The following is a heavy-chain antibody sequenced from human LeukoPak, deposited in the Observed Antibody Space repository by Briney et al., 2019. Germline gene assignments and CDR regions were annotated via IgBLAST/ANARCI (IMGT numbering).Heavy chain of an antibody. J-gene: IGHJ6*03. D-gene: IGHD2-2*01. CDR3: ARAPGYCSTTSCEYYYYMDV. Sequence: PSETLSLTCTVSGCSISSYYWSWIRQPPGKGLEWIGYIYYSGSTNYNPSLKSRVTMSIGTSKNQFSLEVSSVTAADTAVYYCARAPGYCSTTSCEYYYYMDVWGKGTTVTVSS. V-gene: IGHV4-59*12. CDR1: GCSISSYY. CDR2: IYYSGST.